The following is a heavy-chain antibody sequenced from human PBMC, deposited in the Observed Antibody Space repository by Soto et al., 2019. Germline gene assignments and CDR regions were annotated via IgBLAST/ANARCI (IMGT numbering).Heavy chain of an antibody. J-gene: IGHJ5*02. CDR3: ARGRMAITFGGVIGYNWFDP. Sequence: VQLVQSGAEVKKPGASVKVSCKASGYTFTSYDINWVRQATGQGLEWMGWMNPNSGNTGYAQKFQGRVTMTRNTSISTADTELSSLRSEDTAVYYCARGRMAITFGGVIGYNWFDPWGQGTLVIVSS. D-gene: IGHD3-16*02. CDR1: GYTFTSYD. CDR2: MNPNSGNT. V-gene: IGHV1-8*01.